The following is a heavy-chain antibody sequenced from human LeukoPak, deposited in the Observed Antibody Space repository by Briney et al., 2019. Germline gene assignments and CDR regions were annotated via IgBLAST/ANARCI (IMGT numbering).Heavy chain of an antibody. CDR1: GFTVSTNY. J-gene: IGHJ4*02. D-gene: IGHD2-15*01. CDR2: IYSDGTT. V-gene: IGHV3-53*01. CDR3: AKWGYCSGGSCYWYVDY. Sequence: PGGSLRLSCAASGFTVSTNYMSWVRQAPGKGLEWVSVIYSDGTTYYADSVKARFTISRDNSKNTLYLQMNSLRAEDTAVYYCAKWGYCSGGSCYWYVDYWGQGTLVTVSS.